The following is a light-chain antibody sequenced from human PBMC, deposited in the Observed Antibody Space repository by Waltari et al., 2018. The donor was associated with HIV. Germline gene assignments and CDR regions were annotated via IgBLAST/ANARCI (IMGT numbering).Light chain of an antibody. V-gene: IGKV1-27*01. CDR2: CAS. J-gene: IGKJ2*01. CDR3: QKCNRAPYT. CDR1: QDISTD. Sequence: DMQMSQSPSSLSASLGDSVTMTCRASQDISTDIAWYQHQVGRVPKLLIYCASTLQSGVPSRFSGSGSGTDFTLTISSVKPEDAATYYCQKCNRAPYTFGQGTKLDIK.